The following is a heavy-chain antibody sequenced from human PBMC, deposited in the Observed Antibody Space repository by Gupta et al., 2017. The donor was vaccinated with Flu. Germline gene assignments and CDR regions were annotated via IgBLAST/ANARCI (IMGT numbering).Heavy chain of an antibody. CDR3: AKGSGGVYPETRVFDV. V-gene: IGHV3-23*01. D-gene: IGHD6-13*01. Sequence: EVQLLESGGDLVEPGGSRRLSCAASGFAFNQYAMSWVRQAPGKGLEWVSTVGAGGGDTYYADSVKGRFIISRDNSKNTVDLQMNSLRAEDTAVYYCAKGSGGVYPETRVFDVWGQETLVTVSS. CDR2: VGAGGGDT. CDR1: GFAFNQYA. J-gene: IGHJ3*01.